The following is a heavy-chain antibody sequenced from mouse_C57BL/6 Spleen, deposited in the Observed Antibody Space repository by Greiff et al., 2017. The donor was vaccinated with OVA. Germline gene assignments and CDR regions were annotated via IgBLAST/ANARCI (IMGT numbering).Heavy chain of an antibody. Sequence: QVQLKQSGAELVKPGASVKVSCKASGYNFTSYWMHWVKQRPGQGLEWIGRIHPSDSDTNYNQKFKGKATLTGDKSSSTAYMQLSSLTSEDSAVYYCGIYSYAMDYWGQGTSVTVSS. V-gene: IGHV1-74*01. CDR3: GIYSYAMDY. CDR2: IHPSDSDT. CDR1: GYNFTSYW. D-gene: IGHD2-1*01. J-gene: IGHJ4*01.